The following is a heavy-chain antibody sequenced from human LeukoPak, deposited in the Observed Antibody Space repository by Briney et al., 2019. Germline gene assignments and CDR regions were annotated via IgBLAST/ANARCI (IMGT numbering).Heavy chain of an antibody. CDR3: ARGGVTMVRGVIDY. V-gene: IGHV4-34*01. Sequence: SETLSLTCAVYGGSFSVYYWSWIRQPPGKGLEWIGEINHSGSTNYNPSLKSRVTISVDTSKNQFSLKLSSVTAADTAVYYCARGGVTMVRGVIDYWGQGTLVTVSS. J-gene: IGHJ4*02. CDR2: INHSGST. CDR1: GGSFSVYY. D-gene: IGHD3-10*01.